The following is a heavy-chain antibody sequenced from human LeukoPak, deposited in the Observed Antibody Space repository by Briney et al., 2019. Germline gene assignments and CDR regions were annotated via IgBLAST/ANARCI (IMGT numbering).Heavy chain of an antibody. D-gene: IGHD4-23*01. J-gene: IGHJ4*02. CDR2: IYYSGST. CDR1: GGSISSYY. Sequence: SETLSLTCTVSGGSISSYYWSWIRQPPGKGLEWIGYIYYSGSTNYNPSLKSRVTISVDTSKNQFSLKLSSVSAADTAVYYCAGHYGGNSDGFDYWGQGTLVTVSS. V-gene: IGHV4-59*01. CDR3: AGHYGGNSDGFDY.